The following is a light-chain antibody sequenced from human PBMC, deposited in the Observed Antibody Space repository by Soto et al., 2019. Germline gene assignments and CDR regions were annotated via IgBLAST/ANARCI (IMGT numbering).Light chain of an antibody. Sequence: QSVLTQPASVSGSPGQSITISCTVTSSDIGDYGYVSWYQQHPGKAPKLIIYEVTNRPAGISTRFSGSKSGNTASLTISGLKAKNKPDYYANYNPNRTPVFFGGGTK. CDR3: NYNPNRTPVF. CDR2: EVT. J-gene: IGLJ2*01. V-gene: IGLV2-14*01. CDR1: SSDIGDYGY.